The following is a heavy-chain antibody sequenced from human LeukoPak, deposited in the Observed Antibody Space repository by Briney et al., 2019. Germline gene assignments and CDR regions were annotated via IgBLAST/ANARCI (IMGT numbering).Heavy chain of an antibody. D-gene: IGHD6-19*01. CDR2: IRYDGSNK. CDR1: GLTFSSYG. J-gene: IGHJ3*02. V-gene: IGHV3-30*02. CDR3: AKGRQWLTFDAFDI. Sequence: GGPLRLSGAASGLTFSSYGMHWVRQAPGKGLEGVAFIRYDGSNKYYADSVKGRFTISRDNSKNTLYLQMNSLRAEDTAVYYCAKGRQWLTFDAFDIWGQGTMVTVSS.